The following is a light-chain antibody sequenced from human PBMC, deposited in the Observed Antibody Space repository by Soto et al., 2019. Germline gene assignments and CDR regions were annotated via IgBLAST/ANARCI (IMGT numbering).Light chain of an antibody. J-gene: IGKJ1*01. V-gene: IGKV3-15*01. CDR2: GAS. Sequence: EIVMTQSPATLSVSPGERATLSCRASQSISSNLAWYQQKPGHLPRLLIYGASTRATGIPARFSGSGSGTEFTLTISSLQSEDFAVYYCLQYHHWRTVGQGTQVEIK. CDR3: LQYHHWRT. CDR1: QSISSN.